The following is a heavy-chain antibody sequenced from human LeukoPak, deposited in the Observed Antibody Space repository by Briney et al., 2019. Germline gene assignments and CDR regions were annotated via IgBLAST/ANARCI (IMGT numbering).Heavy chain of an antibody. V-gene: IGHV3-7*01. CDR3: ARDKMTGDSYFDY. D-gene: IGHD7-27*01. Sequence: GGPLRLSCAASGFTFSSYWMSWVRQAPGKGLEWVAHIKQDGSEKNYVDSVKGRFTISRDNAKNSLLLQMDGLRAEDTAVYYCARDKMTGDSYFDYWGQGILVTVSS. J-gene: IGHJ4*02. CDR2: IKQDGSEK. CDR1: GFTFSSYW.